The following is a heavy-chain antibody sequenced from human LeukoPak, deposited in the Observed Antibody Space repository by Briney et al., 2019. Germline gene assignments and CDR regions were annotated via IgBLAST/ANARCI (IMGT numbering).Heavy chain of an antibody. CDR2: IRYDGSNK. Sequence: AGGSLRLSCAASGFTFSSYGMHWVRQAPGKGLEWVAFIRYDGSNKYYADSVKGRFTISRDNAKNSLYLQMNSLRAEDTAVYYCARKTGTDDYWGQGTLVTVSS. D-gene: IGHD3-10*01. CDR1: GFTFSSYG. V-gene: IGHV3-30*02. CDR3: ARKTGTDDY. J-gene: IGHJ4*02.